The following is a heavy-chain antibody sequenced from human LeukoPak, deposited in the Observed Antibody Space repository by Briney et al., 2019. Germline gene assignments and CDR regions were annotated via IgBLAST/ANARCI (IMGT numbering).Heavy chain of an antibody. CDR2: INPNSGGT. Sequence: GESLKVSCKASGYTFTGYYMHWVRQAPGQGLEWMGWINPNSGGTNYAQKFQGRVTMTRDTSISTAYMELSRLRSDDTAVYYCARDDTAMVFGYWGQGTLVTVSS. V-gene: IGHV1-2*02. D-gene: IGHD5-18*01. CDR1: GYTFTGYY. CDR3: ARDDTAMVFGY. J-gene: IGHJ4*02.